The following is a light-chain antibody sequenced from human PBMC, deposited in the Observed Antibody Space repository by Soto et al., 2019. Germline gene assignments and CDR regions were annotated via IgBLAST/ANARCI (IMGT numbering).Light chain of an antibody. CDR2: EIS. Sequence: DIVMTQTPLSSPVTRGQPASISCRSSQGLVHSDGNTYLSWLQQRPGQPPRLLIYEISNRFSGVPDRFSGSGAGTDFTLKISRVEAEDVGIYYCMQATQFPYTFGQGTKLEIK. CDR1: QGLVHSDGNTY. J-gene: IGKJ2*01. V-gene: IGKV2-24*01. CDR3: MQATQFPYT.